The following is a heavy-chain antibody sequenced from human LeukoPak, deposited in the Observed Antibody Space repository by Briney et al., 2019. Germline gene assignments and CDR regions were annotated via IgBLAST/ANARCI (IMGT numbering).Heavy chain of an antibody. J-gene: IGHJ4*02. CDR3: ARALRGIFDY. D-gene: IGHD3-16*01. V-gene: IGHV4-30-2*01. Sequence: PSQTLSLTCAVSGGSISSGGYSWSWIRQPPGKGLEWIGYICHSGSTYYNPSLKSRVTISVDRSKNQFSLKLSSVTAADTAVYYCARALRGIFDYWGQGTLVTVSS. CDR1: GGSISSGGYS. CDR2: ICHSGST.